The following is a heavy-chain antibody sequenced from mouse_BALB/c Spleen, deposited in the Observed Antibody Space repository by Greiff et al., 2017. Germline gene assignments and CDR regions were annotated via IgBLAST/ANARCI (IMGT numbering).Heavy chain of an antibody. CDR1: GFAFSSYD. Sequence: EVQGVESGGGLVKPGGSLKLSCAASGFAFSSYDMSWVRQTPEKRLEWVAYISSGGGSTYYPDTVKGRFTISRDNAKNNLYLQMSSLKSEDTAMYYCARERGSYGNFSWFAYWGQGTLVTVSA. J-gene: IGHJ3*01. D-gene: IGHD2-1*01. V-gene: IGHV5-12-1*01. CDR2: ISSGGGST. CDR3: ARERGSYGNFSWFAY.